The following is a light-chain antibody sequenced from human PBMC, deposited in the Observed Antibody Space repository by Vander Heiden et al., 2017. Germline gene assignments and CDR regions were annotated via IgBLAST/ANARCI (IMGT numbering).Light chain of an antibody. Sequence: DIQMTQSPPTLPASVRDRVSITCRATQYISDHVNWYQQKAGEAPKLLIYTATSVQSGVPSRFSGSGAGTDFTLTISRLQPEDFATYYCQQSYSSLLTFGGGTKVEIK. J-gene: IGKJ4*01. CDR3: QQSYSSLLT. V-gene: IGKV1-39*01. CDR1: QYISDH. CDR2: TAT.